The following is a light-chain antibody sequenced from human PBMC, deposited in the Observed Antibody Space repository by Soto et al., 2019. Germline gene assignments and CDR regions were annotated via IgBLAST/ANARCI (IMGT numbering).Light chain of an antibody. J-gene: IGLJ2*01. CDR2: EVS. V-gene: IGLV2-8*01. CDR3: SSYAGSNIVV. CDR1: SSDVGDYNY. Sequence: QSALTQPPSASGSPGQSVTISCTGTSSDVGDYNYVSWYQQHPGKAPKLMIYEVSKRPSGVPDRFSGSKSGNTASLTVSGLQPEDEADYYCSSYAGSNIVVFGGGTKLTVL.